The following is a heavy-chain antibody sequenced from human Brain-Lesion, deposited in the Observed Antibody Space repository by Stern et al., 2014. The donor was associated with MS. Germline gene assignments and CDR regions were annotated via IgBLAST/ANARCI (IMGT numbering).Heavy chain of an antibody. CDR3: AKDRQYLTYFFDH. CDR1: GFTFGSCA. D-gene: IGHD2/OR15-2a*01. CDR2: APYDASSK. J-gene: IGHJ5*02. V-gene: IGHV3-30*18. Sequence: VQLVESGGGVIQPGRPLRLSCVASGFTFGSCAMHWVRQAPGKGLAWLAGAPYDASSKYYADSVKGSFTISRNNSQNTLYMQMSSLRPEDTAVYYCAKDRQYLTYFFDHWGQGSLVTVSS.